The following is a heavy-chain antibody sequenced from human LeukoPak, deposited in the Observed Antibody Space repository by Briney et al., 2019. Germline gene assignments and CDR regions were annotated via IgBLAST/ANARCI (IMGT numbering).Heavy chain of an antibody. Sequence: PGGSLRVSCAASGLSFGDNDMNWVRQAPGKGLEWVSVIHSGGNAYYADSVRGRFTISRDSSKNTLYLQMNTLGVEDTAVYYCARALVGATIGYFDFWGQGTLVTVSS. CDR1: GLSFGDND. D-gene: IGHD1-26*01. CDR2: IHSGGNA. J-gene: IGHJ4*02. CDR3: ARALVGATIGYFDF. V-gene: IGHV3-53*01.